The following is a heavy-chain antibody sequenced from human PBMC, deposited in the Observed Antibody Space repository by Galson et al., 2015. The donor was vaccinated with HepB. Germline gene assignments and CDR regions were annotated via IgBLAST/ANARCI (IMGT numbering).Heavy chain of an antibody. V-gene: IGHV3-23*01. J-gene: IGHJ3*01. Sequence: SLRLSCATSGFKFDKSIMNWVRQAPGKGLEWVSGSSGRRGYTYYADSVKGRFTISRDNSKNTLYLQMNNLRVEDTARYFCAKDLGRGSADAFDVWGQGTMVTVSS. CDR3: AKDLGRGSADAFDV. CDR2: SSGRRGYT. CDR1: GFKFDKSI. D-gene: IGHD3-10*01.